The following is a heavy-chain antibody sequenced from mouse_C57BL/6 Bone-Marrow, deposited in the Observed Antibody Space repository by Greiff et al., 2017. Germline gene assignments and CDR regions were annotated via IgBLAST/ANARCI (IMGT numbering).Heavy chain of an antibody. CDR2: IYPGSGNT. Sequence: QVQLKESGAELVRPGASVKLSCKASGYTFTDYYINWVKQRPGQGLEWIARIYPGSGNTYYNEKFKGKATLTAEKSSSTAYMQLSSLTSEDSAVYFCAIYGSRWYFDVWGTGTTVTVSS. J-gene: IGHJ1*03. D-gene: IGHD1-1*01. V-gene: IGHV1-76*01. CDR1: GYTFTDYY. CDR3: AIYGSRWYFDV.